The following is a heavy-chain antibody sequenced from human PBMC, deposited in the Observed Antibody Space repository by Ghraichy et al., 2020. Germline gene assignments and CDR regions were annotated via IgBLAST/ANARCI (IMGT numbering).Heavy chain of an antibody. CDR3: AKAGSGTNMIYDY. J-gene: IGHJ4*02. CDR2: ISSDGDRR. V-gene: IGHV3-23*01. Sequence: GGSLRLSCAASGLTFSSYAMSWVRQAPGEGLEWVSAISSDGDRRDYADSVKGRFTISSDISKNALYLQMNSLRVEDTAVYYCAKAGSGTNMIYDYWGQGTLVTVSS. CDR1: GLTFSSYA. D-gene: IGHD3-10*01.